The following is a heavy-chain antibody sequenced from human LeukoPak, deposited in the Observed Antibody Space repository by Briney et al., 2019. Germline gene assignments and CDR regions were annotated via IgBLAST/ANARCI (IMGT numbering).Heavy chain of an antibody. V-gene: IGHV1-8*01. CDR1: GYTFTSYD. D-gene: IGHD3-22*01. J-gene: IGHJ4*02. CDR3: ARGFDGYYDSSGLFDY. CDR2: MNPNSGNT. Sequence: ASVKVSCKASGYTFTSYDINWVRQATGQGLEWMGWMNPNSGNTGCAQKFQGRVTMTRNTSISTAYMELSSLRSEDTAVYYCARGFDGYYDSSGLFDYWGQGTLVTVSS.